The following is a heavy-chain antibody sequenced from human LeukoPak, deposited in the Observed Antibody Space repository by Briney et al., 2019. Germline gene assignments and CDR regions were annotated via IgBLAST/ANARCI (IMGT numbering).Heavy chain of an antibody. CDR1: GGSISSSSYY. CDR3: ARHYKTAARAPYFDY. Sequence: SETLSLTCTVSGGSISSSSYYWGWIRQPPGKGLEWIGSIYYSGSTHYNPSLKSRVTIAVDTSKNQCSLKLSSATAADTAVYCCARHYKTAARAPYFDYWGQGTLVTVSS. V-gene: IGHV4-39*01. D-gene: IGHD6-6*01. J-gene: IGHJ4*02. CDR2: IYYSGST.